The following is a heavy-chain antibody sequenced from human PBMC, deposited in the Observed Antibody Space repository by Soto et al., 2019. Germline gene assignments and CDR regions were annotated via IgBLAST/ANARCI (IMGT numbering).Heavy chain of an antibody. Sequence: SETLSLTCTVSGGSISSYYWSWIRQPPGKGLEWIGYIYYSGSTNYNPSLKSRVTISVDTSKNQFSLKLSSVTAADTAVYYCARTDYYYDISGYAPDDFDIWGRGTMVT. J-gene: IGHJ3*02. CDR1: GGSISSYY. CDR2: IYYSGST. CDR3: ARTDYYYDISGYAPDDFDI. V-gene: IGHV4-59*01. D-gene: IGHD3-22*01.